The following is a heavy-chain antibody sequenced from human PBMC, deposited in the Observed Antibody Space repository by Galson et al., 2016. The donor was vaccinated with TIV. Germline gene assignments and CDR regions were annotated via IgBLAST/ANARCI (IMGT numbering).Heavy chain of an antibody. J-gene: IGHJ6*02. V-gene: IGHV4-30-4*01. Sequence: PSLTCSVFGDSISDGDSYWSWIRQPPGKGLEWIGYIFYSGTTYNSPSLKSRLTMSIDRSKKQFSLKLNSVTAADTAVYSCARDSLKYYHAFDVWGPGTTVTVSS. D-gene: IGHD1-26*01. CDR3: ARDSLKYYHAFDV. CDR2: IFYSGTT. CDR1: GDSISDGDSY.